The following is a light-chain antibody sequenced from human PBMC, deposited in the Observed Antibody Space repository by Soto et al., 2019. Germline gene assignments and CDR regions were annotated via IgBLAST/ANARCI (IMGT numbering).Light chain of an antibody. CDR2: EVS. Sequence: QSVLTQPASVSGSPGQSITISCTGTSSDVGGYNYVSWYQQHPGKAPKLMIYEVSNRPSGVSDRFSGSRSGNTASLTISGLQAEDESDYYSIPYTSSSTWVFGEGTK. V-gene: IGLV2-14*01. J-gene: IGLJ3*02. CDR3: IPYTSSSTWV. CDR1: SSDVGGYNY.